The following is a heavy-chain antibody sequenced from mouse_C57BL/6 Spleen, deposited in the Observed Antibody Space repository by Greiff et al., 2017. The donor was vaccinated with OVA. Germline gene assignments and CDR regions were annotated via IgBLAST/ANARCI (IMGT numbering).Heavy chain of an antibody. J-gene: IGHJ4*01. CDR1: GFNIKDDY. Sequence: EVQLQESGAELVRPGASVKLSCTASGFNIKDDYMHWVKQRPEQGLEWIGWIDPENGDTEYASKFQGKATITADTSSNTAYLQLSSLTSEDTAVYYCTTDGPMDYWGQGTSVTVSS. V-gene: IGHV14-4*01. CDR2: IDPENGDT. CDR3: TTDGPMDY. D-gene: IGHD2-3*01.